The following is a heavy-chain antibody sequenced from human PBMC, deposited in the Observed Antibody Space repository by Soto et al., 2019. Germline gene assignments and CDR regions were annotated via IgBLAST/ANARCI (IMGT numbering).Heavy chain of an antibody. J-gene: IGHJ4*02. D-gene: IGHD2-15*01. Sequence: SETLSLTGTVSGGSMSSSSYYWGWIRQPPGKGLEWIGSIYYSGSTYYNPSLKTRVTISVDTSKKKFSLKLRSVTAADPAVYYCDRQIPRYCSGGSCISYDYWGQGKMVTVS. V-gene: IGHV4-39*01. CDR2: IYYSGST. CDR1: GGSMSSSSYY. CDR3: DRQIPRYCSGGSCISYDY.